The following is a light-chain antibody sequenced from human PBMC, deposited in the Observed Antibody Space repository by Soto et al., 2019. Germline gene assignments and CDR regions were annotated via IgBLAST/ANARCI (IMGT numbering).Light chain of an antibody. CDR2: DVS. CDR1: QDINNY. Sequence: DIQMTQSPSSLSVSVGDRVTITCQASQDINNYLNWYQQKPGKAPRLLIYDVSNLEAWVPSRFSGGGSGTDFTFTISSLQPEDIATYYCQQYDDVPYTFGQGTKLEI. V-gene: IGKV1-33*01. CDR3: QQYDDVPYT. J-gene: IGKJ2*01.